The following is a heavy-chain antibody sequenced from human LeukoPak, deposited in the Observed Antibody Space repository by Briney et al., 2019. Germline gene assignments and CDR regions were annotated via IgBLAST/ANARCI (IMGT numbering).Heavy chain of an antibody. CDR1: GYTFTRFC. D-gene: IGHD3-22*01. Sequence: GESLKISCKGSGYTFTRFCIAWVRQMRGKGMEWMGIIYPGDSDTRYSPSFQGQVTISADKSTSTAYLQWSSLKASDTAMYYCARHLTLGDSSGYYSAYFDYWGQGTLVTVSS. CDR3: ARHLTLGDSSGYYSAYFDY. J-gene: IGHJ4*02. V-gene: IGHV5-51*01. CDR2: IYPGDSDT.